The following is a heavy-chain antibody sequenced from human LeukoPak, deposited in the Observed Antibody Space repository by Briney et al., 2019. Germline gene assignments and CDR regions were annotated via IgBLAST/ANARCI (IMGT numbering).Heavy chain of an antibody. J-gene: IGHJ4*02. Sequence: GESLKISCKGSGYSFTSYWIGWVRQMPGKGLEWMGTIYPGDSDTRYSPSFQGQVTISADKSISTVYLQWGSLKASDTAMYYCATWLQFDGFDYWGQGTLVTVSS. CDR3: ATWLQFDGFDY. V-gene: IGHV5-51*01. D-gene: IGHD5-24*01. CDR2: IYPGDSDT. CDR1: GYSFTSYW.